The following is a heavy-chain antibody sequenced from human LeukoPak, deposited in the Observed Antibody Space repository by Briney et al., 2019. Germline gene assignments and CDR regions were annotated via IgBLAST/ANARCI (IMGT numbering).Heavy chain of an antibody. Sequence: GGSLRLSCAASGFSFNTYWMHWVRQAPGKGLVWVSRISPDGSRAIYADSVKGRFTISRDNAKNTLFLQLTSVRAEDMAVYCCATIDGVYYYHLDIWGQGTTVTVSS. D-gene: IGHD2-15*01. J-gene: IGHJ6*02. CDR2: ISPDGSRA. V-gene: IGHV3-74*01. CDR1: GFSFNTYW. CDR3: ATIDGVYYYHLDI.